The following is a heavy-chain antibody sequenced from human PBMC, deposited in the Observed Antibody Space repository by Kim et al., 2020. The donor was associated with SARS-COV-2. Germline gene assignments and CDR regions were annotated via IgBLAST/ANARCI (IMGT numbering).Heavy chain of an antibody. CDR2: ISYDGSNK. D-gene: IGHD5-12*01. V-gene: IGHV3-30*18. J-gene: IGHJ4*01. Sequence: GGSLRLSCAASGFTFSSYGMHWVRQAPGKGLEWVAVISYDGSNKYYADSVKGRFTISRDNSKNTLYLQMNSLRAEDTAVYYCAKDPSAVNSGYYLYFDY. CDR3: AKDPSAVNSGYYLYFDY. CDR1: GFTFSSYG.